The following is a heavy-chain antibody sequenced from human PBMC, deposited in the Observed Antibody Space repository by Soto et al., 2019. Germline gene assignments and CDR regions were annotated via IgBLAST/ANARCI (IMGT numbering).Heavy chain of an antibody. D-gene: IGHD6-19*01. CDR1: GGSITNYY. CDR2: IHISENT. CDR3: TTGSGWTSDH. V-gene: IGHV4-4*08. J-gene: IGHJ4*02. Sequence: QVQLQESGPGLVKPSETLSLTCTASGGSITNYYWNWIRQPPGKGLEWIGNIHISENTNYNPSLMRRVTISLDTSNKQCSLKMNSVTAADTAVYYCTTGSGWTSDHWGRGTVVTVSS.